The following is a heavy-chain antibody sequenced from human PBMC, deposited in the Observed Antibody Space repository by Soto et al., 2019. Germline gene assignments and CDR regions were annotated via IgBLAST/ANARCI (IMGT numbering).Heavy chain of an antibody. CDR1: GFSSRSYY. CDR3: ARVGSDYGSGSPYYSDY. CDR2: ISPSSSFL. J-gene: IGHJ4*02. D-gene: IGHD3-10*01. V-gene: IGHV3-21*06. Sequence: PGGSLRLSCAVSGFSSRSYYMNWVRQAPGGGLEWVSSISPSSSFLNYADSVKGRFTISRDNAKNSVNLQLNSLRAEDTAVYYCARVGSDYGSGSPYYSDYWGQGTLVTVSS.